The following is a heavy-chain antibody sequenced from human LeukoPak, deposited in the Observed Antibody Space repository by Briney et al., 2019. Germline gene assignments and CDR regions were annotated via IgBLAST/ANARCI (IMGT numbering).Heavy chain of an antibody. Sequence: SETLSLTCTVSGGSIATYYWSWIRQPPGKGLEWIGYIYYNGHTDYNPSLKSRVTISVHTSKNQFSLKLSSVTAADTAVYYCARDRHWTNDWVFDYWGQGTLVTVSS. J-gene: IGHJ4*02. CDR1: GGSIATYY. CDR3: ARDRHWTNDWVFDY. D-gene: IGHD1/OR15-1a*01. CDR2: IYYNGHT. V-gene: IGHV4-59*01.